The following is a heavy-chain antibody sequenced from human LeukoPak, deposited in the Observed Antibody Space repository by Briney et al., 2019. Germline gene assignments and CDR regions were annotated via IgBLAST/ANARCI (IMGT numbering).Heavy chain of an antibody. D-gene: IGHD3-10*01. CDR1: GFTFSTYA. CDR2: ISGSDGST. J-gene: IGHJ4*02. Sequence: GGSLRLSCAASGFTFSTYAMRWVRQAPGKGLEWVSSISGSDGSTYYADSVKGRFAISRDNSKNTLYLQMNSLRAEDTAVYYCAKGESHPKYYFDYWGQGTLVTVSS. V-gene: IGHV3-23*01. CDR3: AKGESHPKYYFDY.